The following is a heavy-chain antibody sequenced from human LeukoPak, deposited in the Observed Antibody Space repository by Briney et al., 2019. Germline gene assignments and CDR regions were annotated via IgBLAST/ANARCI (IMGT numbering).Heavy chain of an antibody. CDR1: GFTFSSYA. CDR2: ISGSGGST. V-gene: IGHV3-23*01. D-gene: IGHD3-3*01. Sequence: PGGSLRLSCAASGFTFSSYAMSWVRQAPGKGLEGVSAISGSGGSTYYADSVKGRFTISRDNSKNTLYLQMNSLRAEDTAVYYCAKLPDYDFWSGYFDYWGQGTLVTVSS. CDR3: AKLPDYDFWSGYFDY. J-gene: IGHJ4*02.